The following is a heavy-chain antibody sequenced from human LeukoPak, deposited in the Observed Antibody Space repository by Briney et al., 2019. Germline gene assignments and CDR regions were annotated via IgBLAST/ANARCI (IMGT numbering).Heavy chain of an antibody. D-gene: IGHD2-2*01. Sequence: GASVKVSCKASGYTFTGYYMHWVRQAPGQGLEWMGWINPNSGGTNYAQKFQGRVTMTRDTSISTAYMELSRLRSDDTAVYYCARGGPTSYYYYMDVWGKGATVTVSS. CDR1: GYTFTGYY. CDR3: ARGGPTSYYYYMDV. CDR2: INPNSGGT. V-gene: IGHV1-2*02. J-gene: IGHJ6*03.